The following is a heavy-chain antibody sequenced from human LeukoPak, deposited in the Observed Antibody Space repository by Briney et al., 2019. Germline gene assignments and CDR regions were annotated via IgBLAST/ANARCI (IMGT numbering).Heavy chain of an antibody. V-gene: IGHV1-69*01. Sequence: SVKVSCKASGGTFSSYAISWVRQAPGQGLEWMGGIIPIFGTANYAQKFQGRVTITADESTSTAYMALSSLRSEDTAVYYCARGQDSSGWWTFDYWGQGTLVTVSS. CDR2: IIPIFGTA. J-gene: IGHJ4*02. CDR3: ARGQDSSGWWTFDY. D-gene: IGHD6-19*01. CDR1: GGTFSSYA.